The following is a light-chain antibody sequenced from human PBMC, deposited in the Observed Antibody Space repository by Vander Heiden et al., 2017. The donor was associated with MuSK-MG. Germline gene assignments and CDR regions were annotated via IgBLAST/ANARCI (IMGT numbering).Light chain of an antibody. CDR2: AAS. Sequence: DIQVTQSPSSLSASVGDRVTITCRASQDIKTYLAWYQQKPGKVPKPLIYAASSLQSGVPSHFKGSGSGTDFSLTISCLQPEDVAIYYCQRDSNVPWTFGQGTRVEIK. J-gene: IGKJ1*01. V-gene: IGKV1-27*01. CDR1: QDIKTY. CDR3: QRDSNVPWT.